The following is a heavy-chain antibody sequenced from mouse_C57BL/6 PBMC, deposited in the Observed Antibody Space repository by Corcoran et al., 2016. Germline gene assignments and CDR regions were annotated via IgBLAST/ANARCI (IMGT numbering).Heavy chain of an antibody. V-gene: IGHV1-26*01. CDR2: INPNNGGT. CDR1: GYTFTDYY. Sequence: EVQLQQSGPELVKPGASVKISCKASGYTFTDYYMNWVKQSHGKSLEWIGDINPNNGGTSYNQKFKGKATLTVDKSSSTAYMELRSLTSEDSAVYYCARCYGSSPWYFDVWGTGTTVTVSS. D-gene: IGHD1-1*01. CDR3: ARCYGSSPWYFDV. J-gene: IGHJ1*03.